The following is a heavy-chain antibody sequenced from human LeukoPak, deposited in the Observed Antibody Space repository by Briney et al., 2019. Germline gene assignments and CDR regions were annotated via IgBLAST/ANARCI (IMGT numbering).Heavy chain of an antibody. V-gene: IGHV1-2*02. CDR1: GYTFTGYY. D-gene: IGHD3-10*01. CDR2: INPNSGGT. CDR3: ARSLDSYGSGSYPGDC. Sequence: ASVKVSCKASGYTFTGYYMHWVRQAPGQGLEWMGWINPNSGGTNYAQKFQGRVTMTRDTSISTAYMELSRLRSDDTAVYYCARSLDSYGSGSYPGDCWGQGTLVTVSS. J-gene: IGHJ4*02.